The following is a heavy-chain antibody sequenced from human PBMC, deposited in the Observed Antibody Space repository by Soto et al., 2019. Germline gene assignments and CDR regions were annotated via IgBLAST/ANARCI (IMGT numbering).Heavy chain of an antibody. Sequence: EVQLLESGGDLVQPGGSLRLSCAASGFTFSTNAMSWVRQAPGKGLEWVLAISGSGGTTYYADSVKGRFTISIDNSKNTLYLQMNSLRAEDTALYYCAKGPALTPYSSYGMDVWGPGTTVTVSS. V-gene: IGHV3-23*01. CDR2: ISGSGGTT. D-gene: IGHD2-15*01. J-gene: IGHJ6*02. CDR3: AKGPALTPYSSYGMDV. CDR1: GFTFSTNA.